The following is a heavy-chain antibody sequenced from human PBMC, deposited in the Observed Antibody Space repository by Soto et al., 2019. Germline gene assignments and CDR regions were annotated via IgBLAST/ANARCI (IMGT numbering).Heavy chain of an antibody. J-gene: IGHJ4*02. CDR2: INSDGSST. V-gene: IGHV3-74*01. Sequence: PGGSLRLSCAASGFTFSSYWMHWVRQAPGKGLVWVSRINSDGSSTSYADSVKSRLTITKDTSKNQVVLTMTNMDPVDTATYYCAHYDYGGLVYWGQGALVTVS. D-gene: IGHD4-17*01. CDR3: AHYDYGGLVY. CDR1: GFTFSSYW.